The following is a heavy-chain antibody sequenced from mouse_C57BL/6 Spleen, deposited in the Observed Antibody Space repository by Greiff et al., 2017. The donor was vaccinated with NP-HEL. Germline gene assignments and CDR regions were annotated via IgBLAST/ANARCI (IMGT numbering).Heavy chain of an antibody. Sequence: QVQLQQSGAELVRPGSSVKLSCKASGYTFTSYWMHWVKQRPIQGLEWIGNIDPSDSETHYNQKFKDKATLTVDKSSSTAYMQLSSLTSEDSAVYYCARGSYYYGSSYADYWGQGTTLTVSS. D-gene: IGHD1-1*01. V-gene: IGHV1-52*01. J-gene: IGHJ2*01. CDR3: ARGSYYYGSSYADY. CDR1: GYTFTSYW. CDR2: IDPSDSET.